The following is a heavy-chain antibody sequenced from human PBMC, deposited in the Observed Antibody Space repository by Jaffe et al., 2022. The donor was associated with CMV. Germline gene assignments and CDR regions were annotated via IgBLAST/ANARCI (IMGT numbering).Heavy chain of an antibody. Sequence: EVQLLESGGGLVQPGGSLRLSCAASGFTFSSYAMSWVRQAPGKGLEWVSAISGSGGSTYYADSVKGRFTISRDNSKNTLYLQMNSLRAEDTAVYYCAKDNENHSGFWSGYSLGENWFDPWGQGTLVTVSS. V-gene: IGHV3-23*01. J-gene: IGHJ5*02. D-gene: IGHD3-3*01. CDR2: ISGSGGST. CDR1: GFTFSSYA. CDR3: AKDNENHSGFWSGYSLGENWFDP.